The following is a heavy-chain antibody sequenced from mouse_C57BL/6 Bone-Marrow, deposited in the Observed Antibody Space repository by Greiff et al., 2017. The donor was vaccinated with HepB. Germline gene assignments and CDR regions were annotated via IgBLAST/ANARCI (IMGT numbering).Heavy chain of an antibody. D-gene: IGHD4-1*01. J-gene: IGHJ3*01. Sequence: QVQLQQSGAELVRPGASVKLSCKASGYTFTDYYINWVKQRPGQGLEWIARIYPGSGNTYYNEKFKGKATLTAEKSSSTAYMQLSSLTSEDSAVYFCARGAKLGLLFAYWGQGTLVTVSA. CDR2: IYPGSGNT. CDR3: ARGAKLGLLFAY. V-gene: IGHV1-76*01. CDR1: GYTFTDYY.